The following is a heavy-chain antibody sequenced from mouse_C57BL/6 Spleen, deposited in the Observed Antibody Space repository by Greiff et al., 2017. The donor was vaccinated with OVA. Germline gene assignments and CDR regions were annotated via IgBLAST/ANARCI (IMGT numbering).Heavy chain of an antibody. V-gene: IGHV5-6*01. CDR3: ARLPYSNGAMDY. CDR2: ISSGGSYT. J-gene: IGHJ4*01. CDR1: GFTFSSYG. D-gene: IGHD2-5*01. Sequence: EVNVVESGGDLVKPGGSLKLSCAASGFTFSSYGMSWVRQTPDKRLEWVATISSGGSYTCYPDSVKGRFTISRDNAKSTLDMQMSSLKSEDTAMYYCARLPYSNGAMDYWGQGTSVTVSS.